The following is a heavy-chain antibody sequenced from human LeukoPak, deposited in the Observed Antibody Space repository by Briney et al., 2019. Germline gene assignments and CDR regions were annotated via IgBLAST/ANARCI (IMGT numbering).Heavy chain of an antibody. Sequence: SVKVSCKASGGTFSSYAISWVRQAPGQGLEWMGRIIPILGIANYAQKFQGRVTITADKSTSTAYMELSSLRSEDTAVYYCARSPVTAYNWFDPWGQGTLVAVSS. V-gene: IGHV1-69*04. CDR1: GGTFSSYA. D-gene: IGHD2-21*02. J-gene: IGHJ5*02. CDR2: IIPILGIA. CDR3: ARSPVTAYNWFDP.